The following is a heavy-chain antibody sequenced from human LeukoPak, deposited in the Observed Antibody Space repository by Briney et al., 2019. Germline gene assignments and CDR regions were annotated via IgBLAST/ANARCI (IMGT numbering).Heavy chain of an antibody. CDR3: ARDFPVAYCGGDCSLFDY. J-gene: IGHJ4*02. D-gene: IGHD2-21*02. Sequence: ASVKVSCKXSGYTFTSYYMHWVRQAPGQGLEWMGIINPSGGSTSYSQKSQGRVTMTRDTSTSTVYMELSSLRSEDTAVYYCARDFPVAYCGGDCSLFDYWGQGTLVTVSS. CDR1: GYTFTSYY. V-gene: IGHV1-46*03. CDR2: INPSGGST.